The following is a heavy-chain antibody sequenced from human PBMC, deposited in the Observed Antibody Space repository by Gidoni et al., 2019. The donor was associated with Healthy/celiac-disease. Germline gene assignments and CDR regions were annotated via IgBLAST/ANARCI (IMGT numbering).Heavy chain of an antibody. CDR2: IIPILGIA. CDR1: GGTFSRYT. Sequence: QVQLVQSGAAVKKPGSSVQVSCKASGGTFSRYTISWVRQAPGQGLEWMGRIIPILGIANYAQKFQGRVTITADKSTSTAYMELSSLRSEDTAVYYCARDRMGSYGHYSYYFDYWGQGTLVTVSS. V-gene: IGHV1-69*08. J-gene: IGHJ4*02. CDR3: ARDRMGSYGHYSYYFDY. D-gene: IGHD5-18*01.